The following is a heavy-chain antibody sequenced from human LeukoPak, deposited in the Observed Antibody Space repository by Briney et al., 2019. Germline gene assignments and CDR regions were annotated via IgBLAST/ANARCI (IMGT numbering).Heavy chain of an antibody. V-gene: IGHV3-23*01. CDR3: ARSSGWWSLDY. D-gene: IGHD6-19*01. CDR2: FDTGFGT. Sequence: TGGSLRLSCAASGFTFSTASLHWVRKAPGRGLEWVSAFDTGFGTYYPDSLRGRFTISRDNSKNTLFLQMNSLRAEDTAVYYCARSSGWWSLDYWGQGTLVTVSS. J-gene: IGHJ4*02. CDR1: GFTFSTAS.